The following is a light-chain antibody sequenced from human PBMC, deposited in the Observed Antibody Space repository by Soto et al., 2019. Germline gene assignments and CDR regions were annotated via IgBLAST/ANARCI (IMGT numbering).Light chain of an antibody. J-gene: IGKJ4*01. CDR2: SSS. CDR3: QQYAGSPT. Sequence: EIVLTQSPGTLSFSPGERATLSCRASQSVGSSYLAWYQQKPGQAPRLLIYSSSSRATGIPDRFSGSGSGTDFTLTISRLEPEDFAVYYCQQYAGSPTFGGGTKVEIK. CDR1: QSVGSSY. V-gene: IGKV3-20*01.